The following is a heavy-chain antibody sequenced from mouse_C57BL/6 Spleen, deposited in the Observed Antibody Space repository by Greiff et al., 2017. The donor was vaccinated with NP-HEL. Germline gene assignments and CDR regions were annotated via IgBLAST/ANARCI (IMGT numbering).Heavy chain of an antibody. J-gene: IGHJ2*01. V-gene: IGHV2-2*01. D-gene: IGHD2-5*01. CDR1: GFSLTSYG. CDR2: IWSGGST. CDR3: ARNYYSNLLYYFDY. Sequence: QVQLKESGPGLVQPSQSLSITCTVSGFSLTSYGVHWVRQSPGKGLEWLGVIWSGGSTDYNAAFISRLSISKDNSKSQVFFKMNSLQADDTAIYYCARNYYSNLLYYFDYWGQGTTLTVSS.